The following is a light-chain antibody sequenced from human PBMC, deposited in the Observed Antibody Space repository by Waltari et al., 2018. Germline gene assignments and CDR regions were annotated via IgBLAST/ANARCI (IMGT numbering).Light chain of an antibody. CDR2: RAS. CDR3: QQSYSYPIT. Sequence: DTQMTQSPSSLSASIGGTVTITCQANQDIEHELNWYQQRPGQAPKLLIARASSLRDGIPSRFSGSGSGTDFTLTINSLQPEDFATYYCQQSYSYPITFGGGTKVEIK. V-gene: IGKV1-39*01. CDR1: QDIEHE. J-gene: IGKJ4*01.